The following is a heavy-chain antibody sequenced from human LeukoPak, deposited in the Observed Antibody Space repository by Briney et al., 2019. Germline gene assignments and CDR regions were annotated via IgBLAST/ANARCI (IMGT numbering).Heavy chain of an antibody. CDR3: AKVSNSWIPLGMDV. D-gene: IGHD5-18*01. J-gene: IGHJ6*02. CDR1: GFTFSSYA. CDR2: ISGSGGST. V-gene: IGHV3-23*01. Sequence: GALRLSCAASGFTFSSYAMSWVRQAPGKGLEWVSAISGSGGSTYYADSVKGRFTISRDNSKNTLYLQMNSLRAEDTAVYYCAKVSNSWIPLGMDVWGQGTTVTVSS.